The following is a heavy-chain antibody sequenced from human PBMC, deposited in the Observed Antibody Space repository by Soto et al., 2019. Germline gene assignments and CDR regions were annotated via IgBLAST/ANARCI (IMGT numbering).Heavy chain of an antibody. D-gene: IGHD6-13*01. CDR2: IFSNDEK. Sequence: QVTLKESGPVLVKPTETLTLTCTVSGFSLSNARMGVSWIRQPPGKALEWLAHIFSNDEKSYSTSLKSRLTXSXDXFKSQVVLTMTNMDPVDTATYYCARSSIAAAGIIDYWGQGTLVTVSS. J-gene: IGHJ4*02. CDR1: GFSLSNARMG. CDR3: ARSSIAAAGIIDY. V-gene: IGHV2-26*01.